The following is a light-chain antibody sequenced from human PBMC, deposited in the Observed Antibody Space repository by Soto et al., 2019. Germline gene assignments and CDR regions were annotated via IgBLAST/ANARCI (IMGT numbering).Light chain of an antibody. CDR1: ESVRTS. J-gene: IGKJ1*01. V-gene: IGKV3-15*01. CDR3: QQYSDWLRT. Sequence: EIVLTQSPATLSVSPGERATLSCRASESVRTSLAWYQQKPGRSPSLLIYGASNRATGLPARFSGSGSGTEFTLTISSLQSEDFAVYYCQQYSDWLRTFGQGTKLEFK. CDR2: GAS.